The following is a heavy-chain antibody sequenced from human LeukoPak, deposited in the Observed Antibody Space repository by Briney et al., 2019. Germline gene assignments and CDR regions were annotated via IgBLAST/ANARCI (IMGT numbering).Heavy chain of an antibody. Sequence: SETLSLTCAVYGGSFSGYYWSWLRQPPGKGLEWIGEVNHSGSTNYNPSLKSRVTISVDTSKNQFSLKLSSVTAADTAVYYCARGGVEEMATYLDYWGQGTLVTVSS. CDR3: ARGGVEEMATYLDY. CDR2: VNHSGST. V-gene: IGHV4-34*01. CDR1: GGSFSGYY. J-gene: IGHJ4*02. D-gene: IGHD5-24*01.